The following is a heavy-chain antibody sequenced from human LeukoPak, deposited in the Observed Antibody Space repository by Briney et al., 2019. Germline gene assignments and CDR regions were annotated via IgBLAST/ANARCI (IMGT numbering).Heavy chain of an antibody. CDR3: VKGFVQPTNYFDY. CDR2: ITGSGDGT. Sequence: GGSLRLSCAASGFTFSNYAMMWVRQAPGKRLEWVSSITGSGDGTYYADSVRGRFTISRDNSENTLYLQLNSLRADDTAVYFCVKGFVQPTNYFDYWGQGPLVTVSS. J-gene: IGHJ4*02. V-gene: IGHV3-23*01. D-gene: IGHD3-10*01. CDR1: GFTFSNYA.